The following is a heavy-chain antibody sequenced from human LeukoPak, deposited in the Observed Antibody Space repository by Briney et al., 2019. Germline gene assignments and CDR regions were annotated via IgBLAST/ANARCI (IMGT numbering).Heavy chain of an antibody. CDR2: VLYSGST. J-gene: IGHJ4*02. D-gene: IGHD5-24*01. V-gene: IGHV4-61*08. Sequence: SETLSLTCTVSGDSVSSGGYHWSWIRQPPGKGLEWTGCVLYSGSTKYNPSLKSRVTISVDTSKNQFSLKLNSVTAADTAVYYCARGRDPYKVGYWGQGTLVTVSS. CDR3: ARGRDPYKVGY. CDR1: GDSVSSGGYH.